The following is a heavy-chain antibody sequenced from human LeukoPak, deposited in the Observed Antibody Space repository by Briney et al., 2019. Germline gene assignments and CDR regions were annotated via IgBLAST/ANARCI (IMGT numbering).Heavy chain of an antibody. V-gene: IGHV1-2*02. CDR3: AREVVGATYYYFDY. CDR1: GYTFTSYY. CDR2: INVNSGGT. Sequence: ASVKVSCKASGYTFTSYYMHWVRQAPGQGLEWMGWINVNSGGTNFAQRFQGSVTMTRDTSISTAYMELSSLRSDDTAVYYCAREVVGATYYYFDYWGQGTLVTVSS. D-gene: IGHD1-26*01. J-gene: IGHJ4*02.